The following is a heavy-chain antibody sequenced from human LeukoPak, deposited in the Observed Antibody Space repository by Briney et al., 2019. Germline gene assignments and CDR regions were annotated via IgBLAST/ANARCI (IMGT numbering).Heavy chain of an antibody. J-gene: IGHJ6*03. CDR2: VNQSGGT. Sequence: SETLSLTCAVQGGSFGGYYWTWIRQPPGKGLEWIGEVNQSGGTDYNPSLKSRVTISVDTSKNQFSLKVNSVTAAHTPVYYCARVTPYYYSSFMDVWAKGTTVTLSS. V-gene: IGHV4-34*01. CDR1: GGSFGGYY. CDR3: ARVTPYYYSSFMDV.